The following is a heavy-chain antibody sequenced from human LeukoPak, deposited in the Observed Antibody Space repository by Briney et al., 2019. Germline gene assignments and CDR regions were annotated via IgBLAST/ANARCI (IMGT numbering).Heavy chain of an antibody. CDR1: GFTLSSYA. Sequence: PGGSLRLSCAASGFTLSSYAMSWVRQAPGKGLEWVSVISGSGGSTFYADSVKGRFTTSRDSSKNMLYLQMNSLRAEDTAVYYCGKGCWSSRFGFWGQGNLVTVSS. J-gene: IGHJ4*02. D-gene: IGHD1-26*01. CDR2: ISGSGGST. V-gene: IGHV3-23*01. CDR3: GKGCWSSRFGF.